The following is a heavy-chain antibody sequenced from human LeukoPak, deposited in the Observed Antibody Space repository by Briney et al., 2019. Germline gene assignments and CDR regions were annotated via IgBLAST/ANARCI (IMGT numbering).Heavy chain of an antibody. CDR1: GFTFSSYA. CDR2: ISYDGSNK. D-gene: IGHD3-16*01. V-gene: IGHV3-30-3*01. J-gene: IGHJ4*02. CDR3: ARERGEPLDY. Sequence: GGSLRLSCAASGFTFSSYAMSWVRQAPGKGLGWVAVISYDGSNKYYADSVKGRFTISRDNSKNTLYLQMNSLRAEDTAVYYCARERGEPLDYWGQGTLVTVSS.